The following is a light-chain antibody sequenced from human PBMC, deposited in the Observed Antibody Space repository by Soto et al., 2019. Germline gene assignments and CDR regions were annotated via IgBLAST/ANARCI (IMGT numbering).Light chain of an antibody. CDR1: QSVSSY. V-gene: IGKV3-11*01. CDR2: DTS. CDR3: QQRGSWPLT. J-gene: IGKJ3*01. Sequence: EIVLTQSPATLSLSPGERATLSCRASQSVSSYLGWYQQKPGQAPRLLIYDTSNRATDIPARFSGSGSGTDFTLTISSLEPEDFAVYYCQQRGSWPLTFGPGTKVDIK.